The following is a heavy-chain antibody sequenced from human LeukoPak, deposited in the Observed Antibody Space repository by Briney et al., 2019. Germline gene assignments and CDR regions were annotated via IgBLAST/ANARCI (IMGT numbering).Heavy chain of an antibody. CDR3: ARGGFSTTFDP. Sequence: ASVKVSCKASGYTFSSYGISWVRQAPGQGLEWMGWISPYNGNTNYAQNLQARVTMTTDTPTSTAYMELRSLRSDDTAVYYCARGGFSTTFDPWGQGTLVTVSS. CDR1: GYTFSSYG. D-gene: IGHD4-11*01. J-gene: IGHJ5*02. CDR2: ISPYNGNT. V-gene: IGHV1-18*01.